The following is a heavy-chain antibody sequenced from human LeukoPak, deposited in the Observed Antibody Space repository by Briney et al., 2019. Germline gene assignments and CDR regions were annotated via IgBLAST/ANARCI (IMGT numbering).Heavy chain of an antibody. V-gene: IGHV3-7*01. CDR2: IKQDGSEK. CDR3: ATIYSGYGGYFDY. CDR1: GFTFSSYW. J-gene: IGHJ4*02. Sequence: PGGSLRLSCAASGFTFSSYWTSWVRQAPGKGLEWVANIKQDGSEKYYVDSVKGRFTISRDNAKNSLYLQMNSLRAEDTAVYYCATIYSGYGGYFDYWGQGTLVTVSS. D-gene: IGHD5-12*01.